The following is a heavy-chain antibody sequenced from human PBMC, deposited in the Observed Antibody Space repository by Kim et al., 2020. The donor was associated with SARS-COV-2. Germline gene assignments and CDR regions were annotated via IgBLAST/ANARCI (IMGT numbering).Heavy chain of an antibody. CDR3: ARRATTYYYYGMDV. D-gene: IGHD1-26*01. Sequence: SPSFQGHVTISADKSISTAYLQWSSLKASDTAMYYCARRATTYYYYGMDVWGQGTTVTVSS. V-gene: IGHV5-10-1*01. J-gene: IGHJ6*02.